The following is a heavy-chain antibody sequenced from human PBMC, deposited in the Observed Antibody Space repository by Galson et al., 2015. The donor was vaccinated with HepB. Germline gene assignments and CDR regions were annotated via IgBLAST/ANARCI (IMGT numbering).Heavy chain of an antibody. V-gene: IGHV1-69*13. CDR3: ARDEMATIQDYYYGMDV. CDR2: IIPIFGTA. J-gene: IGHJ6*02. Sequence: SVKVSCKASGGTFSSYAISWVRQAPGQGLEWMGGIIPIFGTANYAQKFQGRVTITADESTSTAYMELSSLRSEDTAVYYCARDEMATIQDYYYGMDVWGQGTTVTVSS. D-gene: IGHD5-24*01. CDR1: GGTFSSYA.